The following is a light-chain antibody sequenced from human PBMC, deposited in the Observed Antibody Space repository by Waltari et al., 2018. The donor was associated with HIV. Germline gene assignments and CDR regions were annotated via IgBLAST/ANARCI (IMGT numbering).Light chain of an antibody. CDR2: MSD. CDR1: SSNIGSNY. J-gene: IGLJ2*01. Sequence: QSVLTQPPSASGTPGQMVTISCSGSSSNIGSNYVYWYQQLPGTAPKLLIYMSDQRPSGVPDRFSESKSGTSASLAISGLRSEDEAEYYCAAWDDSLSATVFGGGTKLTVL. V-gene: IGLV1-47*01. CDR3: AAWDDSLSATV.